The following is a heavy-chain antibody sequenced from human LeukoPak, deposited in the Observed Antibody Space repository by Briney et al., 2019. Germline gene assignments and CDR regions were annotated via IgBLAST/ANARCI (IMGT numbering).Heavy chain of an antibody. CDR3: AKAATPRNYYYYYMDV. D-gene: IGHD2-15*01. Sequence: GRSLRLSCAASGFTFSSYGMHWVRQAPGKGLEWVAFIRYDGSNKYYADSVKGRFTISRDNSKNTLYLQMNSLRAEDTAVYYCAKAATPRNYYYYYMDVWGKGTTVTISS. CDR2: IRYDGSNK. CDR1: GFTFSSYG. V-gene: IGHV3-30*02. J-gene: IGHJ6*03.